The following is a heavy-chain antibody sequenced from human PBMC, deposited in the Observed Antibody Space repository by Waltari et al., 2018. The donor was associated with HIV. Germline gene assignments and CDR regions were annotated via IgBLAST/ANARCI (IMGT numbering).Heavy chain of an antibody. D-gene: IGHD7-27*01. CDR1: GGSISTRRYY. J-gene: IGHJ6*02. Sequence: QLQLQESGPGLVKPSETLSLTCTVSGGSISTRRYYWGWIRQPPGKGLESIWNIYYPVNTFYNSSLNSRVTMSVDTSRNQFSLNLSSVTAADTAVYYCARVARRGLVWGSPWYYGMDVWGQGTTVTVSS. CDR2: IYYPVNT. CDR3: ARVARRGLVWGSPWYYGMDV. V-gene: IGHV4-39*01.